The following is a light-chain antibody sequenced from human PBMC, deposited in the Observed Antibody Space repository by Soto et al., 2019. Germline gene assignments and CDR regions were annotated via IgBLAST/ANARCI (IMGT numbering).Light chain of an antibody. CDR3: SSYTSSSTL. CDR1: SSDVGSYNY. Sequence: QSVLTQPASVSGSPGQSITISCTGTSSDVGSYNYVSWYQQHPGKAPKLMIYEVSDRPSGISSRFSGSKSGNTASLTISGIQTEDEADYYCSSYTSSSTLFGTGTKVTVL. V-gene: IGLV2-14*01. J-gene: IGLJ1*01. CDR2: EVS.